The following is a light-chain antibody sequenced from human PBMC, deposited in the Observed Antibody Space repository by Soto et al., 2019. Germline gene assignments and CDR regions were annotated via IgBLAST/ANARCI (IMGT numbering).Light chain of an antibody. Sequence: ETVMTRAPGTLSVAPGESAILSSGTSQRVSSNLAWYQQNPGQAPRLLIYGASTRATGIPARFSGSGSGTEFTLTISYRRPEDPAVYFCQQYHDWVTVGGGTRGEL. CDR2: GAS. CDR3: QQYHDWVT. CDR1: QRVSSN. V-gene: IGKV3D-15*01. J-gene: IGKJ4*02.